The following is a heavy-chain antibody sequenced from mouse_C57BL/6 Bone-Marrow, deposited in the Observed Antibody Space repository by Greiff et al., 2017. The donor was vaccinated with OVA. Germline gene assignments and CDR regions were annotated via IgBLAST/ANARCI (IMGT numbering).Heavy chain of an antibody. D-gene: IGHD2-1*01. Sequence: VQLQQSGAELARPGASVKLSCKASGYTFTSYGISWVKQRTGQGLEWIGEIYPRSGNTYYNEKFKGKATLTADKSSSTAYMELRSLTSEDSAVYFCAREEYYGNYDYAMDYWGQGTSVTVSS. J-gene: IGHJ4*01. CDR1: GYTFTSYG. CDR3: AREEYYGNYDYAMDY. CDR2: IYPRSGNT. V-gene: IGHV1-81*01.